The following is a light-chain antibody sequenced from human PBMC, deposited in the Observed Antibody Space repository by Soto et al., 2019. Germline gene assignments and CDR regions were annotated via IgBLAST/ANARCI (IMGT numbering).Light chain of an antibody. J-gene: IGKJ1*01. V-gene: IGKV1-5*03. CDR1: QSVSSW. CDR3: QQYNSYSRT. CDR2: KAS. Sequence: DIQMTQSPSTLSASVGDRVTITCRASQSVSSWLAWYQHKPGKAPKLLIYKASSLESGVPSRFSGSGSGTEFTLTISSLQPDDFATYYCQQYNSYSRTFGQGTKVDI.